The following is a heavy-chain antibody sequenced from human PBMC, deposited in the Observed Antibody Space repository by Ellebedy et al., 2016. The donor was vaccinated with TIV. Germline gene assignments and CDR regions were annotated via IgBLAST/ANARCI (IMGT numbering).Heavy chain of an antibody. CDR2: ISAFNGDT. D-gene: IGHD2-15*01. CDR1: GYTFTSFG. J-gene: IGHJ4*02. CDR3: ARVIGLRDCSGHICSPPPPLDH. V-gene: IGHV1-18*04. Sequence: ASVKVSCKASGYTFTSFGITWVRQAPGQGLEWMGWISAFNGDTNYVQKLQGRVTMTSDTSTSTAYMELRSLRSDDTAVYYCARVIGLRDCSGHICSPPPPLDHWGQGALVTVSS.